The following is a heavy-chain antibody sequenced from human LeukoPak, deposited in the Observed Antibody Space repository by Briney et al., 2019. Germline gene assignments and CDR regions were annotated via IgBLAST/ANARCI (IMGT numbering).Heavy chain of an antibody. V-gene: IGHV1-2*02. J-gene: IGHJ4*02. CDR3: ARDLRGLVPAANDY. CDR1: GYTFTGYY. Sequence: GASVKVSCKASGYTFTGYYMHWVRQAPGQGLEWMGWINPNSGGTNYAQKFQGRVTMTRGTSISTAYMELSRLRSDDTAVYYCARDLRGLVPAANDYWGQGTLVTVSS. CDR2: INPNSGGT. D-gene: IGHD2-2*01.